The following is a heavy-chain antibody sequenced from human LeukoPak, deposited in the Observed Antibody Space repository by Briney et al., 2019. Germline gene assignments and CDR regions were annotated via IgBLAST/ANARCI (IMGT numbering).Heavy chain of an antibody. Sequence: QASETLCLTCTVSGGSISSYYWSWIRQPPGKGLEWIGYIYYSGSTNYNPSLKSRVTISVDTSKNQFSLKLSSVTAADTAVYYCAYGDYEYYFDYWGQGTLVTVSS. CDR2: IYYSGST. CDR3: AYGDYEYYFDY. CDR1: GGSISSYY. D-gene: IGHD4-17*01. J-gene: IGHJ4*02. V-gene: IGHV4-59*01.